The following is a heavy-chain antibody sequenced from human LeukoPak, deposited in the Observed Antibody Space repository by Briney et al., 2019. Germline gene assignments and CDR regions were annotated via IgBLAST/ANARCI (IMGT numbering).Heavy chain of an antibody. CDR1: GFTFSDYY. CDR3: ARDLSGSLDY. J-gene: IGHJ4*02. Sequence: GGSLRLSCAASGFTFSDYYMTWVRQAPGKGLEWVANIKQDGSEKYYVGSVKGRFTISRDNAENSLYLQMNSLRAEDTAVYYCARDLSGSLDYWGQGTLVTVSS. D-gene: IGHD3-10*01. V-gene: IGHV3-7*04. CDR2: IKQDGSEK.